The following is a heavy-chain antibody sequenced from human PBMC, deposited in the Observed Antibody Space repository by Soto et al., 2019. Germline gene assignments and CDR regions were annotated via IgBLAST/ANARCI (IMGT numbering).Heavy chain of an antibody. CDR3: GRHPAYSPSYYCGMDV. Sequence: GESLKISCKGSGYSFTSYWIGWVRQMPGKGLEWMGIIYPGDSDTRYSPSFQGQVTISADKSISTAYLQWSSLKTSDTAMYYFGRHPAYSPSYYCGMDVGGYGSTVTV. D-gene: IGHD2-21*01. V-gene: IGHV5-51*01. CDR2: IYPGDSDT. J-gene: IGHJ6*02. CDR1: GYSFTSYW.